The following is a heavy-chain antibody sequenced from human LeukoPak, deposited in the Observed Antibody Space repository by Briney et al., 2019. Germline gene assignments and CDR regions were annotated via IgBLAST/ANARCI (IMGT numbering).Heavy chain of an antibody. J-gene: IGHJ3*02. Sequence: GASVKVSCKASGGTFSSYAISWVRQAPGQGLEWMGRIIPILGIANYAQKFQGRVMITADKSTSTAYMELSSLRSEDTAVYYCARDGERELQYAFDIWGQGTMVTVSS. CDR1: GGTFSSYA. CDR3: ARDGERELQYAFDI. V-gene: IGHV1-69*04. CDR2: IIPILGIA. D-gene: IGHD3-10*01.